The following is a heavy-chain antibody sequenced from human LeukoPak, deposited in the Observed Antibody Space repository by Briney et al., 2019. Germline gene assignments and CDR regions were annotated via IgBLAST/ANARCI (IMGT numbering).Heavy chain of an antibody. CDR1: GVSISSSY. Sequence: SETLSLTCVVSGVSISSSYWSWIRQPPGKGLEWIGYILYSGSTHSNPSLRSRVTISMDTSNNQFSLKLTSVTAADTAVYYCARHRAYYDSGPFDYWGQGSLVTVSS. D-gene: IGHD3-16*01. CDR2: ILYSGST. CDR3: ARHRAYYDSGPFDY. V-gene: IGHV4-59*08. J-gene: IGHJ4*02.